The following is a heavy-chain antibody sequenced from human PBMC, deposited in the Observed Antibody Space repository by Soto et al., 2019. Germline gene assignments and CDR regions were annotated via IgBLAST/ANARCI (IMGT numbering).Heavy chain of an antibody. CDR2: IIPILGIA. Sequence: QVQLVQSGAEVKKPGSSVKVSCKASGGTFSSYTISWVRQAPGQGLEWMGRIIPILGIANYAQKFQGRVTITADKSTSTDYMELSSLRSEDTAVYYCASAKYGDYVGNYYYGMDVWGQGTTVTVSS. D-gene: IGHD4-17*01. CDR3: ASAKYGDYVGNYYYGMDV. CDR1: GGTFSSYT. J-gene: IGHJ6*02. V-gene: IGHV1-69*02.